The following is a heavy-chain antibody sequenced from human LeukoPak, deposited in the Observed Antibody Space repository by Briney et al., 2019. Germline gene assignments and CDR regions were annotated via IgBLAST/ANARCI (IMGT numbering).Heavy chain of an antibody. D-gene: IGHD4-17*01. Sequence: GGSLRLSCAASGFTFSSSSMNWDRQAPGKGLEWVSSISSSSSYIYYADSVKGRFTISRDNAKNSLYLQMNSLRAEDTAVYYCARGLGTVTTFVDYWGQGTLVTVSS. CDR2: ISSSSSYI. CDR1: GFTFSSSS. V-gene: IGHV3-21*01. CDR3: ARGLGTVTTFVDY. J-gene: IGHJ4*02.